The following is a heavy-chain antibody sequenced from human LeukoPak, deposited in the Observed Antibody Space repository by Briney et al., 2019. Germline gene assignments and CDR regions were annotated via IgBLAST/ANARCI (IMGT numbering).Heavy chain of an antibody. V-gene: IGHV1-2*02. J-gene: IGHJ3*02. CDR3: ARVDPEYCSGGSCYHDAFDI. CDR1: GYTFTGYY. D-gene: IGHD2-15*01. CDR2: INPNSGGT. Sequence: ASVKVSCKASGYTFTGYYMLWVRQAPGQGLEWMGWINPNSGGTSYAQKFQGRVTKTRDTSISTAYMELSRLRSDDTAVYYCARVDPEYCSGGSCYHDAFDIWGRGTMVTVSS.